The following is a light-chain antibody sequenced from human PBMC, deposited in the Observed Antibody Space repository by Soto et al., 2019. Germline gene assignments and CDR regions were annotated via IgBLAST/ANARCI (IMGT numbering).Light chain of an antibody. Sequence: EIVLTQSPGTLSLSPGARATLSCRSSHSVSSNYLAWYQQKPGQGPRLLIYDVSSRATGIPDRFSGSGSGTDFPLTISRLEPVDFAVYYCQQYGISPTFGYGTQGEIK. CDR2: DVS. CDR3: QQYGISPT. V-gene: IGKV3-20*01. CDR1: HSVSSNY. J-gene: IGKJ1*01.